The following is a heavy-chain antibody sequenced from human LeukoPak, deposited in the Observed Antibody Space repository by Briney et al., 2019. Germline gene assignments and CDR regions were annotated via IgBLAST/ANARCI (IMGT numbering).Heavy chain of an antibody. D-gene: IGHD6-19*01. CDR2: MNPNSGNT. J-gene: IGHJ6*02. CDR3: ARGWYSSGWYVYYGMDV. V-gene: IGHV1-8*02. Sequence: ASVKVSCKASGHTFTGYYMHWVRQATGQGLEWMGWMNPNSGNTGYAQKFQGRVTMTRNTSISTAYMELSSLRSEDTAVYYCARGWYSSGWYVYYGMDVWGQGTTVTVSS. CDR1: GHTFTGYY.